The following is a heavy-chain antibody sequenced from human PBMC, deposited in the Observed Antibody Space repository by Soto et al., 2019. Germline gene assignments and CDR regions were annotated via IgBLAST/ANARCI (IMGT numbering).Heavy chain of an antibody. J-gene: IGHJ4*02. CDR3: ARRYIVGVIGDY. Sequence: EVQLVETGGGMIQPGGSLRLSCAVSGFSVSRNYMSWVRQAPGKGLEWVSLIYSGGTTSYADSVKGRFIISRDSSKNTMFLQMNSLRVEETPVYYCARRYIVGVIGDYWGQGTLVTVSS. V-gene: IGHV3-53*02. CDR2: IYSGGTT. CDR1: GFSVSRNY. D-gene: IGHD1-26*01.